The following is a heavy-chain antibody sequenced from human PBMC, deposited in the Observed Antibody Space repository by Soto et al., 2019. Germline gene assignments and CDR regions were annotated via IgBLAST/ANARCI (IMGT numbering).Heavy chain of an antibody. CDR2: LYWGDDK. Sequence: QITLNESGPTLVKPTQTLTLTCSFSGFSLATGGGGVGWFRQPPGKALAWLALLYWGDDKRYRPSLKSSLTVTKDTSKYSMVLTLTTVDPADTATSYCAYSPHVTVTTYYFASRCQRTLVTVSS. V-gene: IGHV2-5*02. D-gene: IGHD1-7*01. CDR3: AYSPHVTVTTYYFAS. J-gene: IGHJ4*02. CDR1: GFSLATGGGG.